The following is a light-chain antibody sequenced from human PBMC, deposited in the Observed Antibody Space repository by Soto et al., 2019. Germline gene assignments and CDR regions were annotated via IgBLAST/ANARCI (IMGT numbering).Light chain of an antibody. Sequence: DIQMTQSPSSLSASVGDRVTITCRASQSISSYLNWYQQKPGKAPKLLIYDASYLEAGVPSRFSGSGSGTDFTFTISSLQPEDFATYYCQQYYSFPYTFGQGTRLEIK. CDR2: DAS. CDR1: QSISSY. V-gene: IGKV1-33*01. CDR3: QQYYSFPYT. J-gene: IGKJ5*01.